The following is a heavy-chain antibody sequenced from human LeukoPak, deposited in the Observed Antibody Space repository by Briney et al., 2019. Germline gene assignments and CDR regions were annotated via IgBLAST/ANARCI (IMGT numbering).Heavy chain of an antibody. V-gene: IGHV4-4*07. CDR1: GGSISSYY. Sequence: PSETLSLTCTVSGGSISSYYWSWIRQPPGKGLEWIGHIYTSGSTNYNPSLKSRVTMSVDTSKNQFSLKLSSVTAADTAVYYCARDVIAARGSFDYWGQGTLVTVSS. D-gene: IGHD6-6*01. CDR2: IYTSGST. J-gene: IGHJ4*02. CDR3: ARDVIAARGSFDY.